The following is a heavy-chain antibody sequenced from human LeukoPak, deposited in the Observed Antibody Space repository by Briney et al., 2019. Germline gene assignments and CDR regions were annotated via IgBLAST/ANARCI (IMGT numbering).Heavy chain of an antibody. J-gene: IGHJ4*02. Sequence: PGGSLRLSCAASGFTVSSNYLSWVRQAPGKGLEWVSVIYSSGSTYYADSVKGRFTISRDNSKNTLYLQMNSLRAEDTAVYYCARETQDGYYTAAFDYWGQGTLVTVSS. D-gene: IGHD5-24*01. CDR1: GFTVSSNY. V-gene: IGHV3-53*01. CDR2: IYSSGST. CDR3: ARETQDGYYTAAFDY.